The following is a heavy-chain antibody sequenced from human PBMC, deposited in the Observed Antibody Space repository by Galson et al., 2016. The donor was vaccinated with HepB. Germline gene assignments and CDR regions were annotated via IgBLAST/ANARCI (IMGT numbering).Heavy chain of an antibody. CDR1: GFTFSTYA. CDR3: ARDTYFTYCSTTSCYMVY. J-gene: IGHJ4*02. V-gene: IGHV3-30-3*01. CDR2: ISYDGNNK. Sequence: SLRLSCAASGFTFSTYAMHWVRQAPGKGLEWVALISYDGNNKYYADSVKGRFTISRDNSKNTLYLQMNSLRPEDTAVYYCARDTYFTYCSTTSCYMVYWGQGTLVTVPS. D-gene: IGHD2-2*02.